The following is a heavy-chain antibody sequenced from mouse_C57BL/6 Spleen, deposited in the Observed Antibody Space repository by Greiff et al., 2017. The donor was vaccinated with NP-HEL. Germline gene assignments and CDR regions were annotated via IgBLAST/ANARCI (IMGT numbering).Heavy chain of an antibody. Sequence: EVKLVESGGGLVKPGGSLKLSCAASGFTFSDYGMHWVRQAPEKGLEWVAYISSGSGTIYYADTVKGRFTISRDNAKNTLFLQMTSLRSEDTAMYYCARPPSFAYWGQGTLVTVSA. CDR1: GFTFSDYG. CDR3: ARPPSFAY. CDR2: ISSGSGTI. V-gene: IGHV5-17*01. J-gene: IGHJ3*01.